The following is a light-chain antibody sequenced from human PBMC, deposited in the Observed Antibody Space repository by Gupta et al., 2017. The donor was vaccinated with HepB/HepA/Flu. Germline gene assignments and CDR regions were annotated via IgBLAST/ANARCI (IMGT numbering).Light chain of an antibody. CDR2: EVD. V-gene: IGLV2-18*02. Sequence: SALTTPPAVSASLGQSFTISCSGSSSDIGAYNRVSWYRQYPGKAPKLLIFEVDERPSGVPGRFSGSKSGNTASLTISELQPEDETLYYCYSYAKGDTVIFGGGTKLTVL. CDR3: YSYAKGDTVI. J-gene: IGLJ2*01. CDR1: SSDIGAYNR.